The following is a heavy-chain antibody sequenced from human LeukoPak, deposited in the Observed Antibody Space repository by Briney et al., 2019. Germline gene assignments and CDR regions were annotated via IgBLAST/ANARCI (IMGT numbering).Heavy chain of an antibody. CDR2: MNPNSGNT. D-gene: IGHD6-13*01. CDR3: ARGPIAAAGDY. V-gene: IGHV1-8*03. Sequence: ASVKVSCKASGYTFTSYDINWVRQATGQGLEWMGWMNPNSGNTGYAQKFQGRVTITTDTSTTTAYMELRSLRSDDTAVYYCARGPIAAAGDYWGHGTLVTVSS. CDR1: GYTFTSYD. J-gene: IGHJ4*01.